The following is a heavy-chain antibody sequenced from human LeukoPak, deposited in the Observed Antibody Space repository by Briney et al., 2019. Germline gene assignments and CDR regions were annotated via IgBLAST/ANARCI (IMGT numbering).Heavy chain of an antibody. V-gene: IGHV4-59*08. D-gene: IGHD3-22*01. Sequence: SETLSLTCTLSGGSISGYYWSWIRQPPGKGLEYIGYIYYSGSSNYNPSLKSRVTISVDTSRNQISLKLTSVTAADTAVYYCAKVSDRDSSGYYWGFEYWGQGTLVTVSS. CDR3: AKVSDRDSSGYYWGFEY. CDR1: GGSISGYY. J-gene: IGHJ4*02. CDR2: IYYSGSS.